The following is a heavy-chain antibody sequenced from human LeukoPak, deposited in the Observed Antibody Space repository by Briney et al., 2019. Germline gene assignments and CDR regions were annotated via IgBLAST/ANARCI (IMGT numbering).Heavy chain of an antibody. V-gene: IGHV3-23*01. Sequence: GGSLRLSCAVSGFTFSSYTMNWVRQAPGKGLEWVSAISGSGGSTYYADSVKGRFTISRDNSKNTLYLQMNSLRAEDTAAYYCAKDDGIVGATTFAYWGQGTLVTVSS. D-gene: IGHD1-26*01. J-gene: IGHJ4*02. CDR3: AKDDGIVGATTFAY. CDR1: GFTFSSYT. CDR2: ISGSGGST.